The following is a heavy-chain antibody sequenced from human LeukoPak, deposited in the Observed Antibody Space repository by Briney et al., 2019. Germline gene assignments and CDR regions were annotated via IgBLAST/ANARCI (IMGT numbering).Heavy chain of an antibody. CDR3: AREAESFKPRGYMDD. CDR1: GFTFSNYF. J-gene: IGHJ6*03. D-gene: IGHD3-16*01. CDR2: ISSSGSTM. V-gene: IGHV3-11*01. Sequence: PGGSLRLSCAASGFTFSNYFMSWIRQAPGKGLEWVSYISSSGSTMYYADSVKGRFTISRDNAKNSLYLQMNSLRAEDTAVYYCAREAESFKPRGYMDDWGKGTTVTVSS.